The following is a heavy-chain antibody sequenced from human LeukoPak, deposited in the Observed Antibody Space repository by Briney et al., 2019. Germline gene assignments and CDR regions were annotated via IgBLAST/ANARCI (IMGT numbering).Heavy chain of an antibody. CDR3: ARDGQYSYVFYGMDV. Sequence: SGGSLRLSCAASGFTFSSYEMNWVRQAPGKGLEWVSYISSSGSTIYYADSVKGRFTISRDNAKNSLYLQMNSLRAEDTAVYYCARDGQYSYVFYGMDVWGQGTTVTVSS. V-gene: IGHV3-48*03. CDR2: ISSSGSTI. CDR1: GFTFSSYE. D-gene: IGHD5-18*01. J-gene: IGHJ6*02.